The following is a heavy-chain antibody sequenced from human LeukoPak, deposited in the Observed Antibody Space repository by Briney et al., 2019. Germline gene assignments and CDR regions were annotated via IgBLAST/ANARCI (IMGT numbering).Heavy chain of an antibody. D-gene: IGHD4-17*01. CDR3: ARSDYGDSYYFDY. CDR2: ISAYNGNT. CDR1: GYSFTSNG. J-gene: IGHJ4*02. V-gene: IGHV1-18*04. Sequence: ASVKVSCKASGYSFTSNGISWVRQAPGQGLEWMGWISAYNGNTDYEQKLQGRVTMTRDTSTSTAYMELRSLRPDDTAVYYCARSDYGDSYYFDYWGQGTLVTVSS.